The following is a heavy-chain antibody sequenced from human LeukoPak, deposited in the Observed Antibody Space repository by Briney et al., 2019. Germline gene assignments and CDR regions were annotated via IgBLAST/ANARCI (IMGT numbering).Heavy chain of an antibody. J-gene: IGHJ4*02. CDR1: GGSISSSSYY. D-gene: IGHD3-9*01. CDR3: ARATLRYFDWLYDYFDY. Sequence: SETLSLTCTVSGGSISSSSYYWGWIRQPPGKGLEWIGSIYYSGSTYYNPSLKSRVTISVDTSKNQFSLKLSSVTAADTAVYYCARATLRYFDWLYDYFDYWGQGTLVTVSS. CDR2: IYYSGST. V-gene: IGHV4-39*01.